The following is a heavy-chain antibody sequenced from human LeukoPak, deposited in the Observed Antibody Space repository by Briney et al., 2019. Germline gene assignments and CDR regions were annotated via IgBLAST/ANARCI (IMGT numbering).Heavy chain of an antibody. CDR1: GYTFTSYW. V-gene: IGHV5-51*01. CDR2: IYPGDSDT. J-gene: IGHJ3*02. D-gene: IGHD5-24*01. CDR3: ARRGGPVATIDDAFDI. Sequence: GEPLKISCKGSGYTFTSYWIGWGRRIPGKGLEWVGSIYPGDSDTRYTPSFEGQVTISADTSISTAYLQWSSLKASDTAMYYCARRGGPVATIDDAFDIWGQGTMVTVSS.